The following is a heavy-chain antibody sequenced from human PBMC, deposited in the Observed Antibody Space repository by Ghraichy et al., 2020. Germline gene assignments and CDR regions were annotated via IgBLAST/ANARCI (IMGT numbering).Heavy chain of an antibody. CDR1: GFTFKNYA. D-gene: IGHD6-19*01. V-gene: IGHV3-23*01. CDR2: ISGFGTST. CDR3: AKGLYGSDWEADY. J-gene: IGHJ4*02. Sequence: GGSLRLSCSASGFTFKNYAMSWVRQAPGKGLEWVSAISGFGTSTLYADSVKGRFTISRDNSKNTVDLQMTSLRAEDTALYYCAKGLYGSDWEADYWSQGTRVTVS.